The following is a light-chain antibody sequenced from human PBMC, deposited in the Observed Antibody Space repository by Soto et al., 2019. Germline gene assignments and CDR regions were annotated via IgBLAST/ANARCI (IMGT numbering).Light chain of an antibody. Sequence: WRQSPGTRSVSAKEGATLACRASQSVSRSYLAWYQQKPGQAPRLLLYGASSRATGITERFSGSGSGTDFTLPISRLAPEASAAYYCQPYGSSPRVGEGTKVDIK. CDR2: GAS. CDR1: QSVSRSY. J-gene: IGKJ1*01. V-gene: IGKV3-20*01. CDR3: QPYGSSPR.